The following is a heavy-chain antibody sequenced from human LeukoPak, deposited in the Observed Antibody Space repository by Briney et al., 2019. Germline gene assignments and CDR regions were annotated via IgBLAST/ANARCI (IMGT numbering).Heavy chain of an antibody. CDR3: ASRSPPGETGYFDY. V-gene: IGHV4-31*03. D-gene: IGHD2-21*01. Sequence: PSETLSLTCTVSGGSISSGGYYWSWIRQHPGKGLEWIGYIYYSGSTYYNPSLKSRVTISVDTSKNQFSLKLSSVTAADTAVYYCASRSPPGETGYFDYWGQGTLVTVSS. CDR1: GGSISSGGYY. CDR2: IYYSGST. J-gene: IGHJ4*02.